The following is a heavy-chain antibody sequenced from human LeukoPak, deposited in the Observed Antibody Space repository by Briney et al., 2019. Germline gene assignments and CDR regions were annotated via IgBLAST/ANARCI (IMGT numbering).Heavy chain of an antibody. V-gene: IGHV3-30*04. D-gene: IGHD4-17*01. CDR3: ARDITTVTSH. CDR1: GFTFSSFV. Sequence: PGGSLRLSCAASGFTFSSFVMHWVRQAPGKGLEWVALISYDGSSKYYADSVKGRFTISRDNSKNTLYLQMNSLRAEDTAVYYCARDITTVTSHWGQGTLVTVSS. CDR2: ISYDGSSK. J-gene: IGHJ4*02.